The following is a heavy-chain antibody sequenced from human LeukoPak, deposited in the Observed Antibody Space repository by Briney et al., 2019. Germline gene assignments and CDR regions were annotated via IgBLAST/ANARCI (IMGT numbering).Heavy chain of an antibody. CDR2: ISYDGSNK. J-gene: IGHJ4*02. CDR3: ARDPRVTPIAVADSFDY. V-gene: IGHV3-30-3*01. CDR1: GFTFSSYA. Sequence: PGRSLRLSCAASGFTFSSYAMHWVRQAPGKGLEWVAVISYDGSNKYYADSVKGRFTISRDNSKNTLYLQMNSLRAEDTAVYYCARDPRVTPIAVADSFDYWGQGTLVTVSS. D-gene: IGHD6-19*01.